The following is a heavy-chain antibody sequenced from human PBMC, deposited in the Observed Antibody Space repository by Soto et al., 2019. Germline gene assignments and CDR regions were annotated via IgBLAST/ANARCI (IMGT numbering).Heavy chain of an antibody. Sequence: PGGSLRLSCAASGFTFSSYAMSWVRQAPGKGLEWVSAISGSGGSTYYADPVKGRSTISRDNSKNTLYLQMNSLRAEDTAVNYCEKAPGSSLALDDWGQGTLVTVSS. CDR3: EKAPGSSLALDD. D-gene: IGHD6-13*01. V-gene: IGHV3-23*01. J-gene: IGHJ4*02. CDR1: GFTFSSYA. CDR2: ISGSGGST.